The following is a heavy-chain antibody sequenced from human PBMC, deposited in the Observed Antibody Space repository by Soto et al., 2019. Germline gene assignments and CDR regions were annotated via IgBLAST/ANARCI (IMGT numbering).Heavy chain of an antibody. J-gene: IGHJ6*02. CDR1: GYTFTGYY. CDR2: INPNSGGT. V-gene: IGHV1-2*04. Sequence: QVQLVQSGAEVKKPGASVKVSCKASGYTFTGYYMHWVRQAPGQGLEWMGWINPNSGGTNYAQKFQGWVTMTSDTSVSTAYMELSRLRSDDTAVYYCARSTHYYYIMDVWGQGTTVTVSS. CDR3: ARSTHYYYIMDV.